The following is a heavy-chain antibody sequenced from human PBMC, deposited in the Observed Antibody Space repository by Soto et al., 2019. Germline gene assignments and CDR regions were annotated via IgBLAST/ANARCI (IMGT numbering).Heavy chain of an antibody. D-gene: IGHD2-2*01. V-gene: IGHV3-23*01. CDR2: ISGSGGST. Sequence: GPLRLSFAASGFTFSSYAMCWVRRAPVKGLEWVSTISGSGGSTYYADSVKARFTISRDSSKNTLYLQMNSLRAEDTAVYYWAKSHTMGSFNDYWGQGTLLTVSS. CDR3: AKSHTMGSFNDY. CDR1: GFTFSSYA. J-gene: IGHJ4*02.